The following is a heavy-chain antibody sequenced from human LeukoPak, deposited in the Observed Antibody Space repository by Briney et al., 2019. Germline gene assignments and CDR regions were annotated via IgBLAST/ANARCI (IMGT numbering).Heavy chain of an antibody. J-gene: IGHJ4*02. V-gene: IGHV1-69*13. CDR3: ARDNAPRGSGTCHFDY. D-gene: IGHD3-3*01. Sequence: ASVKVSCKASGGTFSSYAISWVRQAPGQGLEWMGGIIPIFGTANYAQKFQGRVTITADESTSTAYMELSSLRSEDTAVYYCARDNAPRGSGTCHFDYWGRGTLVTVSS. CDR1: GGTFSSYA. CDR2: IIPIFGTA.